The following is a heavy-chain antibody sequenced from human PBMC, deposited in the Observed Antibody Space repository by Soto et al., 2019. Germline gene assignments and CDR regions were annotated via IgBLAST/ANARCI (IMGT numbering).Heavy chain of an antibody. CDR2: IYHSGST. CDR3: ARGDGDYGHNWFDP. CDR1: GGSISSGGYS. V-gene: IGHV4-30-2*01. D-gene: IGHD4-17*01. J-gene: IGHJ5*02. Sequence: QLQLQESGSGLVKPSQTLSLTCAVSGGSISSGGYSWSWIRQPPGKGLEWIGYIYHSGSTYYNPSLTSQLTRSVDRPKNQVSLKLSSVTAADTAVYYCARGDGDYGHNWFDPWGQGTLVTVSS.